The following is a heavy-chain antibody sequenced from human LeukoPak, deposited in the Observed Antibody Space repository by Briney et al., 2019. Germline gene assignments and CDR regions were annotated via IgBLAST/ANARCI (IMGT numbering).Heavy chain of an antibody. J-gene: IGHJ4*02. D-gene: IGHD3-3*01. CDR2: IYYSGST. CDR3: ARGGVTIFGVVPRKPLDY. CDR1: GGSISSSSYY. Sequence: SETLSLTCTVSGGSISSSSYYWGWIRQPPGKGLEWIGSIYYSGSTNYNPSLNSRVTTSVDTSRNQFSLKLSSVTAADTAVDSCARGGVTIFGVVPRKPLDYWGQGTLVTVSS. V-gene: IGHV4-39*07.